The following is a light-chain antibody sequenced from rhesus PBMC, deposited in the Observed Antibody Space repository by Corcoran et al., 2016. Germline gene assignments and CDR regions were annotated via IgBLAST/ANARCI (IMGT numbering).Light chain of an antibody. V-gene: IGKV3-35*01. J-gene: IGKJ4*01. CDR2: DTF. Sequence: EIVFTQYPATLSLSPGERATLSCRASQSVSSNLAWYPQKHGQAPRLLIYDTFTRAPGLPDRFSGSGSGTDVTLTISSLEPEDVGIYYCQQYNNWPLTFGGGTKVDLK. CDR3: QQYNNWPLT. CDR1: QSVSSN.